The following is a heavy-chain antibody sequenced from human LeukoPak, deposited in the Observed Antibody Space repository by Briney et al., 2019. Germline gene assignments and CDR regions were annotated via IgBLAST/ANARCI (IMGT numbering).Heavy chain of an antibody. J-gene: IGHJ3*02. D-gene: IGHD3-3*01. CDR2: IWRGGNYK. CDR1: GFNFETHA. CDR3: AKDKAPPIAIFGVVIEKTDAFDI. V-gene: IGHV3-33*06. Sequence: GGSLRLSCSASGFNFETHAMHWVRQAPGKGLEWVAMIWRGGNYKFYADSVKGRISISRDDSRSAMYLQMNSLRAEDTAVYYCAKDKAPPIAIFGVVIEKTDAFDIWGQGTMVTVSS.